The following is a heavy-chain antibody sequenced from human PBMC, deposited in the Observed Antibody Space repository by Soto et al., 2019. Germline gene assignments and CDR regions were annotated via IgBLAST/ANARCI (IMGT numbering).Heavy chain of an antibody. Sequence: SVKVSCKASGGTFSSYAISWVRQAPGQGLEWMGGIIPIFGTANYAQKFQGRVTITADKSTSTAYMELSSLRSEDTAVYYCARVYNWNNNWFDPWGQGTLVTVSS. CDR1: GGTFSSYA. J-gene: IGHJ5*02. D-gene: IGHD1-20*01. CDR2: IIPIFGTA. CDR3: ARVYNWNNNWFDP. V-gene: IGHV1-69*06.